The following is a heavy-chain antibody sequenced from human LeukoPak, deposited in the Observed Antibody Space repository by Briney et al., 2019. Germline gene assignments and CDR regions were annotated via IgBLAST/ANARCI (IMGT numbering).Heavy chain of an antibody. CDR1: GFTFSSYA. Sequence: PGGSLRLYCAAPGFTFSSYAMHWVRQAPGKGLEWEPVISYDGSNKYYAESVKGRFTISRDNSKNTLYLQMNSLRAEDTAVYYCARCYGSGSYYNGRIAYWGQGTLVTVSS. CDR3: ARCYGSGSYYNGRIAY. J-gene: IGHJ4*02. D-gene: IGHD3-10*01. V-gene: IGHV3-30*04. CDR2: ISYDGSNK.